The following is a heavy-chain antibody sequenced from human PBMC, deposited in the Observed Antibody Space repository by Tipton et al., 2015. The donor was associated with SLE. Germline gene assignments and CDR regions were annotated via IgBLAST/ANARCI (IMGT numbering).Heavy chain of an antibody. J-gene: IGHJ6*03. Sequence: GLVKPSETLSLTCTVSGGSISSYYWTWIRQPPGKGLEWIGYIYPSGSTNYNPSLKTRVTISVDTSKNQFSLQLTSVTAADTAVYYCARRDDYYYFMDVWGKGTTVTVSS. CDR3: ARRDDYYYFMDV. CDR1: GGSISSYY. V-gene: IGHV4-4*08. CDR2: IYPSGST.